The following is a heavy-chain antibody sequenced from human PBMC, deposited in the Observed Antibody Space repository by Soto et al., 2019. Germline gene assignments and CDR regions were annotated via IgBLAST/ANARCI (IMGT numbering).Heavy chain of an antibody. Sequence: QVQLVQSGAEVRKPGASVKVSCKASGYTFSDYYIHCVRQAPGQGLEWMGWINPNSGGTKYAPKCQDGVTMDKDTSITTSYMELSRLRSGDTAVYYCAREPATAKPEGVDFWGQGTLVTVSS. J-gene: IGHJ4*02. D-gene: IGHD6-25*01. CDR1: GYTFSDYY. CDR2: INPNSGGT. CDR3: AREPATAKPEGVDF. V-gene: IGHV1-2*02.